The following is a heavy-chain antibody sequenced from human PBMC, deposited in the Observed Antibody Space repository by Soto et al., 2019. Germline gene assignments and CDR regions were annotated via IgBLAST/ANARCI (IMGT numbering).Heavy chain of an antibody. V-gene: IGHV3-23*01. Sequence: EVQLLDSGGGLVQPGGSLRLSCAASGFTFSNYAMTWVRQGPGKGLEWVSGISGRGGRSYYADSVKGRFTISRDNSKSTLYLQRNSLRAEDTAVYYCAKAYFVWSSEQPYYFDYWGQGTLVTVSS. CDR2: ISGRGGRS. D-gene: IGHD3-16*01. J-gene: IGHJ4*02. CDR1: GFTFSNYA. CDR3: AKAYFVWSSEQPYYFDY.